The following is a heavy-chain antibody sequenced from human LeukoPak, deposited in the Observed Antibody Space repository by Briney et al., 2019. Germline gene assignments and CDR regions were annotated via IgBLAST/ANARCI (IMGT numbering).Heavy chain of an antibody. D-gene: IGHD5-18*01. CDR1: GYTFSDYY. Sequence: ASVKVPFKASGYTFSDYYMHWVRQAPGQGLEWMGWIKPNSGGTNYAQKFQGRVTMTRDTSINTAYMELSSLRSDDTAVYYCARGSAMVTTYRGGNWFDPWGQGTLVTVSS. CDR3: ARGSAMVTTYRGGNWFDP. V-gene: IGHV1-2*02. J-gene: IGHJ5*02. CDR2: IKPNSGGT.